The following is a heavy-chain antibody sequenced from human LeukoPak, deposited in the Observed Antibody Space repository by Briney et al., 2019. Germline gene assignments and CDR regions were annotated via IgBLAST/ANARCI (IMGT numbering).Heavy chain of an antibody. CDR2: IYTSGST. CDR3: ARSGGVGGHDAFDI. CDR1: GGSISSYY. Sequence: PSETLSLTCTVSGGSISSYYWSWIRQPPGKGLEWIGYIYTSGSTNYNPSLKSRVTISVDTSKNQFSLKLSSVTAADTAVYYCARSGGVGGHDAFDIWGQGTMVTVSS. V-gene: IGHV4-4*09. D-gene: IGHD3-16*01. J-gene: IGHJ3*02.